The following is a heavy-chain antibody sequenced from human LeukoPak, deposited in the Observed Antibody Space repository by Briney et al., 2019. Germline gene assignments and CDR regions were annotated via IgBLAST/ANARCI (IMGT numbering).Heavy chain of an antibody. CDR2: IYYTGTT. D-gene: IGHD3-10*01. J-gene: IGHJ4*02. V-gene: IGHV4-31*03. CDR1: GDSVSSGAGY. CDR3: AKDMYYYGSGSLDY. Sequence: PSQTLSLTCTVSGDSVSSGAGYWSWIRQHPGKGLEWIGFIYYTGTTYYNPSLKSRVTISEDTSQNQFSLSLNSVTPADTAVYYCAKDMYYYGSGSLDYWGQGTLVTVSS.